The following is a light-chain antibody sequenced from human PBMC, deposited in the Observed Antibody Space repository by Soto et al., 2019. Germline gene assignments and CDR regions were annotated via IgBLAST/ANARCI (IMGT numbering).Light chain of an antibody. CDR3: QQYNSYRT. V-gene: IGKV1-5*03. Sequence: DLPITPSPSTLSASLGDRINITFRASQSISSWLAWYQQKPGKAPKLLIYKASSLESGVPSRFSGSGSGTEFTLTISSLQPDDFATYYCQQYNSYRTFGQGTKVDIK. CDR2: KAS. J-gene: IGKJ1*01. CDR1: QSISSW.